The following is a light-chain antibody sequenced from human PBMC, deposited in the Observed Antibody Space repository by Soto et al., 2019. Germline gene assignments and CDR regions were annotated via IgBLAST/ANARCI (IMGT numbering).Light chain of an antibody. J-gene: IGKJ4*01. V-gene: IGKV1-9*01. CDR3: QQSKSYPLN. CDR1: QGISSY. Sequence: DIQLTQSPSFLSASVGDRVTITCRASQGISSYLAWYQQKPGIAPKFLIYGASTLQSGVPSRFSGSGSGTEFTLTITSLQPEDFATYYCQQSKSYPLNFGGGTKVEIK. CDR2: GAS.